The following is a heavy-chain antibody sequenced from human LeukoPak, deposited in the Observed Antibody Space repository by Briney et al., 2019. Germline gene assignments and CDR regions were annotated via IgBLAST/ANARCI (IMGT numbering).Heavy chain of an antibody. D-gene: IGHD3-3*01. J-gene: IGHJ6*03. CDR2: MNPNSVNT. CDR3: ARGGQRFLGYYYYYYMDV. Sequence: ASVKVSCKASGYTFTSYDINWVRQATGQGVEWMGWMNPNSVNTGYAQKFQGRVTITRNTSISTAYMELSSLRSEGPAVYYCARGGQRFLGYYYYYYMDVWGKGTTVTVSS. CDR1: GYTFTSYD. V-gene: IGHV1-8*03.